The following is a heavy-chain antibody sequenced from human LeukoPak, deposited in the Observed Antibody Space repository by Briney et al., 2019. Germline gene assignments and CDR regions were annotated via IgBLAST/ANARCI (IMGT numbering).Heavy chain of an antibody. V-gene: IGHV1-18*01. CDR3: ARVWYDSGNHLYFYYGLDV. J-gene: IGHJ6*02. D-gene: IGHD3-22*01. CDR1: GYTFTTYG. CDR2: VSAYSGDT. Sequence: ASVKVSCKASGYTFTTYGITWVRQAPGQGLEWMGWVSAYSGDTDYAQSLQGRVTMTTDTSTSTAYMELTTLRSDDTAVYYCARVWYDSGNHLYFYYGLDVWGPGTTVTVSS.